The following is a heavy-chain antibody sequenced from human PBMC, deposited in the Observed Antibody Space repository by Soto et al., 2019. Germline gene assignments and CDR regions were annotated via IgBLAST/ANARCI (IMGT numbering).Heavy chain of an antibody. J-gene: IGHJ3*02. CDR3: ARGQYQLISPSYAFDI. V-gene: IGHV1-69*02. D-gene: IGHD2-2*01. Sequence: GASVKVSCKASGGTFSSYTISWVRQAPGQGLEWMGRIIPILGIANYAQKFQGRVTITADKSTSTAYMELSSLRSEDTAVYYCARGQYQLISPSYAFDIWGQGTMVTVSS. CDR2: IIPILGIA. CDR1: GGTFSSYT.